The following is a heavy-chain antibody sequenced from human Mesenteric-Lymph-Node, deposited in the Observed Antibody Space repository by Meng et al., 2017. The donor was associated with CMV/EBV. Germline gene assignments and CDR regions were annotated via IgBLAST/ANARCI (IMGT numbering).Heavy chain of an antibody. D-gene: IGHD3-3*01. CDR3: ARDGGIDLWSGFDF. Sequence: GESLKISCAASGFTFSSYWMHWVRQAPGKGLVWVSRINSDGSSTNYADSVKGRFTISRDNAKNSLYLQMSSLRAEDTAVYYCARDGGIDLWSGFDFWGQGTLVTVSS. V-gene: IGHV3-74*01. CDR1: GFTFSSYW. CDR2: INSDGSST. J-gene: IGHJ4*02.